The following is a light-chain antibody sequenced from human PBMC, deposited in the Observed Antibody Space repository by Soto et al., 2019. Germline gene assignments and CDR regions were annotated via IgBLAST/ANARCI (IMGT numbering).Light chain of an antibody. CDR2: AAS. V-gene: IGKV1D-12*01. CDR1: QGISSY. Sequence: DIHMTQSPSSVSSSVGDRVTITCRASQGISSYLAWYQQKPGRAPQLLISAASSLQSGVPSRFSGSESGTDFTLTISSLQPEDSATYYCQQASTFPHTFGGGTKVEIK. J-gene: IGKJ4*01. CDR3: QQASTFPHT.